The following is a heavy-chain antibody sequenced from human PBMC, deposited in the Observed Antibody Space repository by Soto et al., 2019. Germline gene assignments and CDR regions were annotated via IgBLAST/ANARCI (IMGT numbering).Heavy chain of an antibody. Sequence: ASVKVSCKASGYSFTDYHIHWVRQAPGQGLEWLGRINPKSGGTSTAQKFQGWVTMTTDTSISTASMELTRLTSDDTAIYYCARGDSTDCSKGVCSFFYNHDLDVWGQGTTVTVS. V-gene: IGHV1-2*04. CDR1: GYSFTDYH. CDR2: INPKSGGT. CDR3: ARGDSTDCSKGVCSFFYNHDLDV. J-gene: IGHJ6*02. D-gene: IGHD2-8*01.